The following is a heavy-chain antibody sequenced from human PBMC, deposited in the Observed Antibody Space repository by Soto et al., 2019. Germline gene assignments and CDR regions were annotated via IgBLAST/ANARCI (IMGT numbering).Heavy chain of an antibody. CDR1: GGSISSSSNY. CDR3: ARQSSGWYNWFDP. CDR2: IYYSGSI. D-gene: IGHD6-19*01. V-gene: IGHV4-39*01. J-gene: IGHJ5*02. Sequence: SETLSLTCSVSGGSISSSSNYWGWICQPPGKGLEWIGSIYYSGSIYYNPSLKSRVTISVDTSKNQFSLKLSSVTAAETAVYYCARQSSGWYNWFDPWGQGTLVTVS.